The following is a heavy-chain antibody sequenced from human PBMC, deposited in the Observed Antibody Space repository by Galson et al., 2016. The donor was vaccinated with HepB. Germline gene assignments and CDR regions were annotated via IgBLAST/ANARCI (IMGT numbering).Heavy chain of an antibody. CDR3: AKDRDHFGDYVFDY. J-gene: IGHJ4*02. CDR1: GLTVSGDY. Sequence: SLRLSCAVSGLTVSGDYMSWVRQAPGKGLEWVSVLYRDGSTYYADSVEGRFTISRDNSRNTLYLQMNSLRADDTALYYCAKDRDHFGDYVFDYWGQGTLVTVSS. CDR2: LYRDGST. V-gene: IGHV3-53*01. D-gene: IGHD4-17*01.